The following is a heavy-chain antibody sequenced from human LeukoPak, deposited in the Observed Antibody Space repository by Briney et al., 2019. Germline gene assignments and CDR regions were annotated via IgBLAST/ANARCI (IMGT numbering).Heavy chain of an antibody. CDR2: VFYSGST. J-gene: IGHJ4*02. CDR1: GYSISGGYY. CDR3: ARHDPTTDNPAVDH. D-gene: IGHD4-11*01. V-gene: IGHV4-59*08. Sequence: SETLSLTCAVSGYSISGGYYWSWIRQPPGKGLEWIGFVFYSGSTNYNPSLKSRVTISVDTSKNQFSLKLNSVTAADTAVYYCARHDPTTDNPAVDHWGQGTLVTVSS.